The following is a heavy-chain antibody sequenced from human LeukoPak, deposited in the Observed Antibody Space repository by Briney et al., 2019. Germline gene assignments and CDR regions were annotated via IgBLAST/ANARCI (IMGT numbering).Heavy chain of an antibody. CDR2: ISNNGGYT. CDR3: AKQLGYCSDGSCYFPY. V-gene: IGHV3-23*01. Sequence: GGSLRLSCAASGFTFSSSAMSWVRQAPGKGLEWVSAISNNGGYTYYADSVQGRFTISRDNSKSTLCLQMNSLRAEDTAVYYCAKQLGYCSDGSCYFPYWGQGTLVIVSS. J-gene: IGHJ4*02. D-gene: IGHD2-15*01. CDR1: GFTFSSSA.